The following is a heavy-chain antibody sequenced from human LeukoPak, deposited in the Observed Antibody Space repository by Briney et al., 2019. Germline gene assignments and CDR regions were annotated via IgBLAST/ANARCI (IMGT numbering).Heavy chain of an antibody. CDR1: GFTFSNAW. CDR2: ISSTGIGT. D-gene: IGHD4-23*01. Sequence: GGSLRLSCAASGFTFSNAWMSWVRQAPGKGLEWVSAISSTGIGTYYADSVKGRFTISRDNSKNTLYLQMNSLRAEDTALYYCAKEIDGVPGKPLNWFDPWGQGTLVTVSS. J-gene: IGHJ5*02. V-gene: IGHV3-23*01. CDR3: AKEIDGVPGKPLNWFDP.